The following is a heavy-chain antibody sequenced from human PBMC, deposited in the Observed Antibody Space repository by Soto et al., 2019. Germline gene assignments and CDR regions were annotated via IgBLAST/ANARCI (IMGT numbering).Heavy chain of an antibody. CDR1: GGTFSSYA. CDR3: ANSRSIAVDGTGWFDP. Sequence: SVKVSCRASGGTFSSYAIRWVRQAPGQGLEWMGGIIPIFGTANYAQKFQGRVTITSDESTSTAYMELSSLRSEDTAVYYCANSRSIAVDGTGWFDPWGQGTLVTVS. J-gene: IGHJ5*02. V-gene: IGHV1-69*13. CDR2: IIPIFGTA. D-gene: IGHD6-19*01.